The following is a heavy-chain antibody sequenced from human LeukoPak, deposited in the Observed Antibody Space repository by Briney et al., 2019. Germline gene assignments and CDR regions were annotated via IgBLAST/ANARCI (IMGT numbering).Heavy chain of an antibody. CDR2: INPNIGST. V-gene: IGHV1-2*02. D-gene: IGHD5/OR15-5a*01. CDR3: ASYSGGVAYSFYENAFDF. CDR1: VYTFTPYY. J-gene: IGHJ3*01. Sequence: GASVTVSCTGSVYTFTPYYMHRVREAPGQGREGMGWINPNIGSTNYAQKFQGRVTMTRDTSIGTSFMELIMLISDLTAVYSSASYSGGVAYSFYENAFDFWGQGTMVTVSS.